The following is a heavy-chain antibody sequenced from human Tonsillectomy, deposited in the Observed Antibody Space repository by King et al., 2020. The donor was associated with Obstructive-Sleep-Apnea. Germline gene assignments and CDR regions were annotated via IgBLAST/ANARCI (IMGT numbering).Heavy chain of an antibody. V-gene: IGHV1-24*01. J-gene: IGHJ5*02. Sequence: QLVQSGAEVKKPGASVKVSCKVSGYTLTELSMHWVRQAPGKGLEWMGGFDPEDGETIYAQKFQGKFTMTEDTSTDTAYMELSSLRSEDTAVYYCATPTSSSGWDNWFDPWGQGTLVTVSS. D-gene: IGHD6-19*01. CDR3: ATPTSSSGWDNWFDP. CDR2: FDPEDGET. CDR1: GYTLTELS.